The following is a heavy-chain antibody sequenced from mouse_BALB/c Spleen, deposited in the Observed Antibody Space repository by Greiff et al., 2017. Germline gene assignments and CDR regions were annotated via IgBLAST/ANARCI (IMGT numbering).Heavy chain of an antibody. J-gene: IGHJ3*01. CDR2: ISYSGST. V-gene: IGHV3-2*02. CDR1: GYSITSDYA. Sequence: EVKLQESGPGLVKPSQSLSLTCTVTGYSITSDYAWNWIRQFPGNKLEWMGYISYSGSTSYNPSLKSRISITRDTSKNQFFLQLNSVTTEDTATYYCARYYYGSSYSFAYWGQGTLVTVSA. CDR3: ARYYYGSSYSFAY. D-gene: IGHD1-1*01.